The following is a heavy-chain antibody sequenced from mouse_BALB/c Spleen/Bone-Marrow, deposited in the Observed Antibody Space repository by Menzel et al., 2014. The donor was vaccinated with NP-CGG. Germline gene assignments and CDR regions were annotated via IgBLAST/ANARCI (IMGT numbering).Heavy chain of an antibody. CDR2: ISSGSSTI. J-gene: IGHJ4*01. D-gene: IGHD3-3*01. V-gene: IGHV5-17*02. Sequence: DVHLVESGGGLVQPGGSRKLSCASSGTTFRKFGMHWDRQAPEKGLEWVAYISSGSSTIYYADTLTGRFTISRDNPKNTLFMQMTSLRSEDTAMYYCARIGRARGYAIDYWGQGTSVTVYS. CDR3: ARIGRARGYAIDY. CDR1: GTTFRKFG.